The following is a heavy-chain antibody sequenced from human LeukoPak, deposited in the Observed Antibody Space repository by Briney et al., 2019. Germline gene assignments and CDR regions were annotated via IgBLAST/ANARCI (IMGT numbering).Heavy chain of an antibody. CDR2: ISYSGST. D-gene: IGHD3-10*01. CDR3: ARSYGSGSYFDY. CDR1: GGSISSYY. J-gene: IGHJ4*02. V-gene: IGHV4-59*01. Sequence: SETLSLTCTVSGGSISSYYWSWIRQPPGKGLEWIGYISYSGSTNYIPSLQSRVTISVDTSKNQFSLKLSSVTAADTAVYYCARSYGSGSYFDYWGQGTLVTVSS.